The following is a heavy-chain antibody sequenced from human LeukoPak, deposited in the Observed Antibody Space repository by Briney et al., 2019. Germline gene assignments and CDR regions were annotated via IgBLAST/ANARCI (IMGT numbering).Heavy chain of an antibody. J-gene: IGHJ4*02. CDR1: GGSISSSSYY. V-gene: IGHV4-39*07. Sequence: SETLSLTCTVSGGSISSSSYYWGWIRQPPGKGLEWIGEIYHSGSTNYNPSLKSRVTISLDKSKNQFSLKLYSVTAADTAVYYCARYRGASGYHFDYWGQGTLVTVSS. CDR2: IYHSGST. D-gene: IGHD5-12*01. CDR3: ARYRGASGYHFDY.